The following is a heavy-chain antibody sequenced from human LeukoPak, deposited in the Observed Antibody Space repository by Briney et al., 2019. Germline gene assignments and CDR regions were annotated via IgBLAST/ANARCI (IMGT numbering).Heavy chain of an antibody. CDR2: ISAYNGNT. D-gene: IGHD6-19*01. CDR3: ARGEIAVADNGNFDY. J-gene: IGHJ4*02. V-gene: IGHV1-18*04. CDR1: GYTFTGYY. Sequence: VSVKVSCKASGYTFTGYYMHWVRQAPGQGLEWMGWISAYNGNTNYAQKLQGRVTMTTDTSTSTAYMELRSLRSDDTAVYYCARGEIAVADNGNFDYWGRGTLVTVSS.